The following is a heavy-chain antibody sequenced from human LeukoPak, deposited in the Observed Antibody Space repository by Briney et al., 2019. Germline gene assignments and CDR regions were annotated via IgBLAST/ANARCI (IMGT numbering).Heavy chain of an antibody. CDR1: AYTFTGYY. CDR3: AREGGRRSTGANFDY. D-gene: IGHD4-11*01. CDR2: INPNSGGT. Sequence: ASVKVSCKASAYTFTGYYMHWVRQAPGQGLEWMGWINPNSGGTNYAQKFQGWVTMTRDTSISTAYMELSRLRSDDTAVYYCAREGGRRSTGANFDYWGQGTLVTVSS. J-gene: IGHJ4*02. V-gene: IGHV1-2*04.